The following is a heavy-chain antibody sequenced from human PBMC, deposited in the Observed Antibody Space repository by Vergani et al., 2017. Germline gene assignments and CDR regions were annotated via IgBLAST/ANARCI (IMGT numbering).Heavy chain of an antibody. J-gene: IGHJ6*03. CDR2: MSSGDSI. V-gene: IGHV3-11*04. CDR1: GFTFSDHY. Sequence: QVQLVESGGGLVKPGGSLRLSCAASGFTFSDHYMSWVRQAPGKGLEWISYMSSGDSIYYADSVKGRFTISRDNSKNTLYLQMNSLRAEDTAVYYCARDLGWNYDYYYYMDVWGKGTTVTVSS. D-gene: IGHD1-1*01. CDR3: ARDLGWNYDYYYYMDV.